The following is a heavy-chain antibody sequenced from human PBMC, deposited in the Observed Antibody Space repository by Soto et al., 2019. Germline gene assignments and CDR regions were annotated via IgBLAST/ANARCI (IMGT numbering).Heavy chain of an antibody. D-gene: IGHD4-17*01. CDR3: AKPSTLTTDLYWYFDL. CDR1: GFTFSNYA. V-gene: IGHV3-23*01. J-gene: IGHJ2*01. Sequence: GGSLRLSCAASGFTFSNYAMSWVRQAPGKGLDWVSGISGSGASTYYADSVKGRFTISRDDSKNTLYLQMNSLRAEDTAIYFCAKPSTLTTDLYWYFDLWGRGTLVTVSS. CDR2: ISGSGAST.